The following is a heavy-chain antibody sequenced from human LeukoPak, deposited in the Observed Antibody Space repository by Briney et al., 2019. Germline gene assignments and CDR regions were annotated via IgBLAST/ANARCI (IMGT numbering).Heavy chain of an antibody. J-gene: IGHJ3*02. CDR2: IHPGDSDT. CDR1: GYSFTSYW. Sequence: PGESLKISCKGSGYSFTSYWIGWVRQMPGKGLEWMGIIHPGDSDTRYSPSFQGQVTISADKSISTAYLQWSSLKASDTAMYYCARTVNYDFWSGNSNAFDIWGQGTMVTVSS. V-gene: IGHV5-51*01. D-gene: IGHD3-3*01. CDR3: ARTVNYDFWSGNSNAFDI.